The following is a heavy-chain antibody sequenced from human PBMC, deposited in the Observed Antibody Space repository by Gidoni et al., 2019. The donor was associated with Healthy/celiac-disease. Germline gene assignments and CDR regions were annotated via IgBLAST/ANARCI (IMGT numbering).Heavy chain of an antibody. Sequence: QVQLVESGGGVVQPGGSLRLSCAASGFTFSSYGMHWVRQAPGKGLEWVAFIRYDGSNKYYADSVKGRFTISRDNSKNTLYLQMNSLRAEDTAVYYCAKDRNGMAAAGTELLYWGQGTLVTVSS. CDR2: IRYDGSNK. CDR1: GFTFSSYG. V-gene: IGHV3-30*02. D-gene: IGHD6-13*01. CDR3: AKDRNGMAAAGTELLY. J-gene: IGHJ4*02.